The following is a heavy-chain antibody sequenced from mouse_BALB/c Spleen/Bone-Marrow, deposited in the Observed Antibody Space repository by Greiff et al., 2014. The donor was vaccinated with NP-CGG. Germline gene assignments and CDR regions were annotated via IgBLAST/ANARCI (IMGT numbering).Heavy chain of an antibody. CDR2: IWTGGST. CDR1: GFSLTTYG. CDR3: ARNHRDYYFDY. Sequence: QVQLKESGPGLVQPSQTLSITCTVSGFSLTTYGVHWVRQSPGKGLEWLGVIWTGGSTDYNAAFISRLSISKDNSKSQVFFEMNSRQANDTAIYYCARNHRDYYFDYWGQGTTLTVSS. D-gene: IGHD3-1*01. V-gene: IGHV2-2*02. J-gene: IGHJ2*01.